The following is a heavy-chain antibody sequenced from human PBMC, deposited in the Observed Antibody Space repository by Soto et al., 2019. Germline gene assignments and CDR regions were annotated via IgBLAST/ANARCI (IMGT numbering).Heavy chain of an antibody. CDR3: AKDIFGSSDSLNYGMDV. D-gene: IGHD6-25*01. Sequence: DVQLVESGGVVVQPGGSLRLSCAASGFTFDDYTMHWVRQAPGKGLEWVSLISWDGGSTYYADSVKGRFTISRDNSKNSLYLQMNSLRTEDTALYYCAKDIFGSSDSLNYGMDVWGQGTTVTVSS. CDR2: ISWDGGST. CDR1: GFTFDDYT. J-gene: IGHJ6*02. V-gene: IGHV3-43*01.